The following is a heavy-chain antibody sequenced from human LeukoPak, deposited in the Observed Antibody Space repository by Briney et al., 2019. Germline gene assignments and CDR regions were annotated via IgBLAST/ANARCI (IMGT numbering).Heavy chain of an antibody. CDR1: GGTFSSYA. Sequence: GASVKVSCKASGGTFSSYAISWVRQAPGQGLEWMGGIIPIFGTANYAQKFQGRVTITADESTSTAYMELSSLRSEDTAVYYCARARGDGVVITPLGGMDVWGQGTTVNVSS. CDR3: ARARGDGVVITPLGGMDV. D-gene: IGHD3-22*01. CDR2: IIPIFGTA. V-gene: IGHV1-69*01. J-gene: IGHJ6*02.